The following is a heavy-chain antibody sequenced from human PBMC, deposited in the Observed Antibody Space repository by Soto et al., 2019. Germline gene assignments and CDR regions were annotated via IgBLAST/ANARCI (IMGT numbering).Heavy chain of an antibody. D-gene: IGHD3-10*01. CDR3: ARGSTDSYPGSRIFDV. CDR2: ITDTGGDA. CDR1: GLTFGSRA. J-gene: IGHJ4*02. V-gene: IGHV3-23*01. Sequence: GGSLRLSCVASGLTFGSRAMSWVRQAPGEGLQWASTITDTGGDAKYADSVRGRFVISRDNSKKTLYLQMTSLTAEDSAMYFCARGSTDSYPGSRIFDVWGRGTLVTVSS.